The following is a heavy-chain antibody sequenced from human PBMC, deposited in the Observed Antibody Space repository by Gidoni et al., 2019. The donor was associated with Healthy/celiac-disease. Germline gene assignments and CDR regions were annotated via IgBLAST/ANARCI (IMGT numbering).Heavy chain of an antibody. Sequence: QVQLQESGPGLVKPSQTLSLTCTVSGGSISRGGYYWSWIRQHPGKGLEWIGYIYYSGSTYYNPSLKSRVTISVDTSKNQFSLKLSSVTAADTAVYYCARDVGITGTHARYFYYGMDVWGQGTTVTVSS. V-gene: IGHV4-31*03. CDR3: ARDVGITGTHARYFYYGMDV. D-gene: IGHD1-7*01. J-gene: IGHJ6*02. CDR1: GGSISRGGYY. CDR2: IYYSGST.